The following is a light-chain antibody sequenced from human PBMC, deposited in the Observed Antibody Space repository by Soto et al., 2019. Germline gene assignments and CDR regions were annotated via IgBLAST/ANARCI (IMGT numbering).Light chain of an antibody. CDR3: HQYGRPPQT. CDR1: QSVTSNS. V-gene: IGKV3-20*01. J-gene: IGKJ1*01. CDR2: AAS. Sequence: EIVLTQSPGTLSLSPGERATLSCRASQSVTSNSLAWYQQKPGQAPRLLIYAASSMATGIPDRFSGSGSGTDFTLSISRLEPEDFAIYYCHQYGRPPQTFGQGIRVEVK.